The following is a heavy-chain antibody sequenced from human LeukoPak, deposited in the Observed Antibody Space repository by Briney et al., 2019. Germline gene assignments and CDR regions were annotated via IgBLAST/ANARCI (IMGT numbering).Heavy chain of an antibody. J-gene: IGHJ5*02. Sequence: SETLSLTCAVSGGSISSGGYSWSWIRQPPGTGLEWIGYIYHSGSTYYNPSLKSRVTISVDRSKNQFSLKLSSVTAADTAVYYYAAATIKSHNWFDPWGQGTLVTVSS. CDR1: GGSISSGGYS. D-gene: IGHD5-12*01. CDR3: AAATIKSHNWFDP. CDR2: IYHSGST. V-gene: IGHV4-30-2*01.